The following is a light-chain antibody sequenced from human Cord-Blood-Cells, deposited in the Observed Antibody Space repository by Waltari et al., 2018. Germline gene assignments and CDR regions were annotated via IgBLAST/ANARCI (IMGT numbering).Light chain of an antibody. CDR3: QQYCSSPPWT. CDR1: QSVSGSY. J-gene: IGKJ1*01. CDR2: GAS. Sequence: EIVLTQSPGTLSLSPGARATLSCRASQSVSGSYLAWYQQKPGQAPRLLISGASSRATGIPDRFSGSGSWTDFTLTISRLEPEDFAVYYCQQYCSSPPWTFGQGTKVEIK. V-gene: IGKV3-20*01.